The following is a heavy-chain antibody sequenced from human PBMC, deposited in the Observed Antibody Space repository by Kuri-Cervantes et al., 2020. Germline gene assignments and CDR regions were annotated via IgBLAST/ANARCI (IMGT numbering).Heavy chain of an antibody. J-gene: IGHJ6*02. CDR1: GFTFSSYS. D-gene: IGHD3-22*01. CDR2: ISSSSSTI. V-gene: IGHV3-48*01. Sequence: GGSLRLSCAASGFTFSSYSMNWVRQAPGKGLEWVSYISSSSSTIYYADSVKGRFTISRDNAKNSLYLQMNSLRAEDTALYYCAKGVVVTRYGMDVWGQGTMVTVSS. CDR3: AKGVVVTRYGMDV.